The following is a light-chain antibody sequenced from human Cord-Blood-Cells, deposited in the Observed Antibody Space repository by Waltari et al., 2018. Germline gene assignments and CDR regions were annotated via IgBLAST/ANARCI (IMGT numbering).Light chain of an antibody. J-gene: IGLJ2*01. V-gene: IGLV1-40*01. Sequence: QSVMTQPPSVSGAPGQRVTISCTGSSSNIGERYDVHWYQQLPGTAPKLLIYGNSNRPSGVPDRVSGSKSSTSASLAITGLQAEDEADYYCQSYDTSLSWVFGGGTKLTVL. CDR2: GNS. CDR3: QSYDTSLSWV. CDR1: SSNIGERYD.